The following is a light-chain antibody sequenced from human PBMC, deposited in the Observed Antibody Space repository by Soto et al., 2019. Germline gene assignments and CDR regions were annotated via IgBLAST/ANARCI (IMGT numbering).Light chain of an antibody. Sequence: QPVLTQPPSASGSPGQRVIISCSGSSSNIGNNAVNWYQHLPGTSPKLLIYRNSQRPSGVPDRFSGSKSATSASLAISDLRSEDEADYYCATWDDTLAGPSWVFGGGTKLTVL. CDR2: RNS. CDR1: SSNIGNNA. J-gene: IGLJ3*02. CDR3: ATWDDTLAGPSWV. V-gene: IGLV1-44*01.